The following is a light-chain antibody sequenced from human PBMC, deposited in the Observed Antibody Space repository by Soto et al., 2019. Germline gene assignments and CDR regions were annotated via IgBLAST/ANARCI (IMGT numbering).Light chain of an antibody. V-gene: IGLV2-23*02. CDR2: EAT. J-gene: IGLJ3*02. Sequence: QSVLTQPASVSGSPGQSITISCTGTGSDVGNYDLVSWYQQHPGEVPKLMIYEATKRPSGVSNRFSGSKSGSTAYLTISGLQTEDEADYYCCADAGSTTVVFGGGTKVTVL. CDR1: GSDVGNYDL. CDR3: CADAGSTTVV.